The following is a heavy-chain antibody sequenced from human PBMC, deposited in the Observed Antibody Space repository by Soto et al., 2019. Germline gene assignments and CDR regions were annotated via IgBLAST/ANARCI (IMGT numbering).Heavy chain of an antibody. J-gene: IGHJ4*02. CDR1: GGSISSGGYY. D-gene: IGHD6-6*01. CDR2: IYYSGST. V-gene: IGHV4-31*03. Sequence: QVQLQESGPGLVKPSQTLSLTCTVSGGSISSGGYYWSWIRQHPGKGLEWIGYIYYSGSTYYNPSLRSRVTISVDTSKNQFSLKLSSVTAADTAVYYCASSSRQYSTIDYWGQGTLVTVSS. CDR3: ASSSRQYSTIDY.